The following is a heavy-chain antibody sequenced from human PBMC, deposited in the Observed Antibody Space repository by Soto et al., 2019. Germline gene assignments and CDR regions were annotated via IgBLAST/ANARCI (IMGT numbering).Heavy chain of an antibody. CDR1: GFTFSSYS. Sequence: EVQLVESGGGLVQPGGSLRLSCAASGFTFSSYSMNWVRQAPGKGLEWVSYISSSSSTIYYADSVKGRFTSSRDNAKNSLYLHMNSLRDEDTAVYYCARVRVFGGSPSYFDYWGQGTLVTVSS. J-gene: IGHJ4*02. CDR2: ISSSSSTI. D-gene: IGHD1-26*01. CDR3: ARVRVFGGSPSYFDY. V-gene: IGHV3-48*02.